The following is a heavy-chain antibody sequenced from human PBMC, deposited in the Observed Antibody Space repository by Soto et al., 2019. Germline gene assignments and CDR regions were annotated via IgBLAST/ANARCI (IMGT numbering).Heavy chain of an antibody. CDR3: NPPGAFYDRLDS. V-gene: IGHV3-15*07. J-gene: IGHJ4*02. CDR2: IESKGGGETK. Sequence: EFLLVESGGGVVKPGGSLRLSCAASGPGFSAAWMKWVRQAPGKGLEGVGRIESKGGGETKDYPAPVKGRFTISSDDSKHTVYLQMDSLKTDETAVYYCNPPGAFYDRLDSWGQGTLVTVSS. D-gene: IGHD3-22*01. CDR1: GPGFSAAW.